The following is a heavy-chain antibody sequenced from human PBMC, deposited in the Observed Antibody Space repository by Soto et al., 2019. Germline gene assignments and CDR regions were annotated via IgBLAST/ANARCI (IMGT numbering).Heavy chain of an antibody. V-gene: IGHV3-23*01. Sequence: GGSLRLSCVASGFTFSSYAMSWVRQAPGKGLEWVSAISGSGGSTYYADSVKGRFTISRDNSKNTLYLQMNSLRAEDTAVYYCAKEGCSGGSCYFPFFDYWGQGTLVTVSS. D-gene: IGHD2-15*01. CDR1: GFTFSSYA. J-gene: IGHJ4*02. CDR2: ISGSGGST. CDR3: AKEGCSGGSCYFPFFDY.